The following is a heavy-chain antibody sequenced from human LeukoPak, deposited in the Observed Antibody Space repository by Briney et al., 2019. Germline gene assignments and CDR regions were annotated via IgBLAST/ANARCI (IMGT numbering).Heavy chain of an antibody. CDR3: ARGYIVVLYNWFDP. J-gene: IGHJ5*02. D-gene: IGHD2-15*01. V-gene: IGHV4-38-2*02. Sequence: PSETLSLTCTVSGYSISSGYYWGWIRQPPGKGLEWIGSIYHSGSTYYNPSLKSRVTISVDTSKNQFSLKLSSVTAADTAVYYCARGYIVVLYNWFDPWGQGTLVTVSS. CDR1: GYSISSGYY. CDR2: IYHSGST.